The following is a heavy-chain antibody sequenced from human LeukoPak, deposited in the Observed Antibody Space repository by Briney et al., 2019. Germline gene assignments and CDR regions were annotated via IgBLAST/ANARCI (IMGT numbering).Heavy chain of an antibody. CDR1: GDSISSGTYS. CDR2: IYHSGST. D-gene: IGHD3-16*01. Sequence: PSETLSLTCAVSGDSISSGTYSWSWIRQPPGKGLEWIGYIYHSGSTYYNPSLKSRVTISVDRPKNQFSLKLSPVTAADTAVYYCARAYYGYAFHIWGQGTMVTVSS. CDR3: ARAYYGYAFHI. J-gene: IGHJ3*02. V-gene: IGHV4-30-2*01.